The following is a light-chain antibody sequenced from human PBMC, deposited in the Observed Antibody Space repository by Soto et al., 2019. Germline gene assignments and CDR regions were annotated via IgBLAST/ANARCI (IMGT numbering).Light chain of an antibody. Sequence: DIQMTQSPSTLSASVGDRVTITCRASQSISSWLAWHQQKAGKAPKLLIYKASSLESGVPSRFSGSGSGTEFTLTISSLQPDDFATYYCQQYNSYPWTFDQGTKVEI. V-gene: IGKV1-5*03. J-gene: IGKJ1*01. CDR3: QQYNSYPWT. CDR2: KAS. CDR1: QSISSW.